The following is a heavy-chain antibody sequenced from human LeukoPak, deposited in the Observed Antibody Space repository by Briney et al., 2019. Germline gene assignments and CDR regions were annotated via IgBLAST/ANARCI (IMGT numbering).Heavy chain of an antibody. J-gene: IGHJ4*02. CDR3: ARNCSRTTTPGLDH. D-gene: IGHD2-21*01. Sequence: SETLSLTCAVSAYSIRGDAYWGWVRQSPGTGLECIGSIYHSGSTHYNPSLKSQITISVEPSKNQFSLMQNSVTAADTAVYCCARNCSRTTTPGLDHWGQGTLVTVSS. V-gene: IGHV4-38-2*01. CDR1: AYSIRGDAY. CDR2: IYHSGST.